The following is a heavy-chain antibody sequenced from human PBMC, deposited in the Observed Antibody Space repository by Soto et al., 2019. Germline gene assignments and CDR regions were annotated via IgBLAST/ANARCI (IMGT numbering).Heavy chain of an antibody. CDR1: GSIFSRYG. CDR3: AKVFGYSYGYFLDY. V-gene: IGHV3-30*18. Sequence: GGSLRLSCSASGSIFSRYGMHWVRQAPGKGPEWVAVISFDGNYKYYADSVKGRFTISRDNSKNTLYLQMNSLRAEDTAVYHCAKVFGYSYGYFLDYWGQGTLVTV. CDR2: ISFDGNYK. D-gene: IGHD5-18*01. J-gene: IGHJ4*02.